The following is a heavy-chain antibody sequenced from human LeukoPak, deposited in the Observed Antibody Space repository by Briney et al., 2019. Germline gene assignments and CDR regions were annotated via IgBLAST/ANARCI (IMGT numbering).Heavy chain of an antibody. CDR2: IYYSGST. J-gene: IGHJ4*02. Sequence: SETLSLTCTVSGGSISSSSYYWGWIRQPPGKGLEWIGSIYYSGSTYYNPSLKSRVTISVDTSKNQFSLKLSSVTAADTAVHYCARIGWELLDFDYWGQGTLVTVSS. CDR3: ARIGWELLDFDY. V-gene: IGHV4-39*01. CDR1: GGSISSSSYY. D-gene: IGHD1-26*01.